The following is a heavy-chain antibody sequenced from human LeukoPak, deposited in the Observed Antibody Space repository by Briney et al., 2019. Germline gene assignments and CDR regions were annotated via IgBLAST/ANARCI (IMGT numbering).Heavy chain of an antibody. CDR3: ARQRGTTGYDY. CDR2: IYPLDSDT. D-gene: IGHD3-9*01. CDR1: GYRFPSSW. Sequence: ESLKISCKGSGYRFPSSWIGWVRQMPGKGLEWMGIIYPLDSDTRYSPSFQGRVTISADKSINTAYLQWSSLKASDTAMYYCARQRGTTGYDYWGQGTLVTVSS. V-gene: IGHV5-51*01. J-gene: IGHJ4*02.